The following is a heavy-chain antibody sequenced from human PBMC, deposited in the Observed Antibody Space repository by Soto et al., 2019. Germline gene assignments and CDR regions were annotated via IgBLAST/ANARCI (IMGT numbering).Heavy chain of an antibody. CDR3: ARGIYSFSSFFDS. CDR2: IYYSGNT. CDR1: GGSISSADYY. D-gene: IGHD6-6*01. Sequence: PSETLSLTCSVSGGSISSADYYWNWIRQPPGKGLEWIGYIYYSGNTYYTPSLKSRVTISVDTSKNKFSLKLNSVTAADTAVYYCARGIYSFSSFFDSWGQGTPVTVS. J-gene: IGHJ4*02. V-gene: IGHV4-30-4*01.